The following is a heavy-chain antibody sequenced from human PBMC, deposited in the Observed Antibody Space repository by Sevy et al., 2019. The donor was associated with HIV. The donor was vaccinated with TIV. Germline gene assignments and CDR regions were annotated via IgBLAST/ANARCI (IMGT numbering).Heavy chain of an antibody. D-gene: IGHD1-26*01. Sequence: GGSLRLSCAASGFTFSSYSMNWVRQAPGKGLEWVSSISSSSSYIYYADSVKGRFTIPRDNAKNSLYLQMNSLRAEDTAVYYCATSGSGSYSEYFQHWGQGTLVTVSS. CDR2: ISSSSSYI. CDR1: GFTFSSYS. V-gene: IGHV3-21*01. J-gene: IGHJ1*01. CDR3: ATSGSGSYSEYFQH.